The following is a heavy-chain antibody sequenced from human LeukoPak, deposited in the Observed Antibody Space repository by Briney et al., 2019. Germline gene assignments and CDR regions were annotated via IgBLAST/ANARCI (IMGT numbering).Heavy chain of an antibody. V-gene: IGHV1-69*04. J-gene: IGHJ4*02. Sequence: SVKVSCKASGGTFSSYAISWVRQAPGQGLEWMGRIIPILGIANYAQKFQGRVTITADKSTSTAYMELSSLRSEDTAVYYCARDRNGIAVGVLDYWGQGTLVTVSS. D-gene: IGHD6-19*01. CDR3: ARDRNGIAVGVLDY. CDR1: GGTFSSYA. CDR2: IIPILGIA.